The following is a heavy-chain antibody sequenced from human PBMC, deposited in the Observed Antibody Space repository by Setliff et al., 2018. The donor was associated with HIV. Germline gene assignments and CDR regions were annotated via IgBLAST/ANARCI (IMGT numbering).Heavy chain of an antibody. CDR2: IYYRGST. Sequence: SETLSLTCSVSGASISTTNSYWAWVRQPPGKGLEWIGNIYYRGSTYYDWSLKSRVTLSVDTSKNYFSLNLTSVTAADTAIYFCARARGPPRPVFDFWGQGTLVTVSS. J-gene: IGHJ4*02. V-gene: IGHV4-39*07. CDR1: GASISTTNSY. D-gene: IGHD3-10*01. CDR3: ARARGPPRPVFDF.